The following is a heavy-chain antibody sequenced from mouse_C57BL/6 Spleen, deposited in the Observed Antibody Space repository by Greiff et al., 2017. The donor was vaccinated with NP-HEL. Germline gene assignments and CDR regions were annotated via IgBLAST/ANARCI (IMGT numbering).Heavy chain of an antibody. CDR2: IYPGDGDT. J-gene: IGHJ1*03. CDR1: GYAFSSSW. CDR3: ARSGELGYFDV. D-gene: IGHD4-1*01. V-gene: IGHV1-82*01. Sequence: QVQLKESGPELVKPGASVKISCKASGYAFSSSWMNWVKQRPGKGLEWIGRIYPGDGDTNYNGKFKGKATLTADKSSSTAYMQLSSLTSEDSAVYFCARSGELGYFDVWGTGTTVTVSS.